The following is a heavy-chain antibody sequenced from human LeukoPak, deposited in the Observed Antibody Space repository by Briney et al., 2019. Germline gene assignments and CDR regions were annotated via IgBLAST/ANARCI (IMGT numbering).Heavy chain of an antibody. CDR2: IYGGGST. D-gene: IGHD6-19*01. CDR3: ASWPVGWYGEDS. Sequence: GGSLRLSCAATGLSVSSNFMSWVRQAPGKGLEWVSVIYGGGSTYYADSVKGRFTISRDTPKNTLYLQMNSLRVEDTAVYYCASWPVGWYGEDSWGQGTMVTVSS. CDR1: GLSVSSNF. V-gene: IGHV3-53*01. J-gene: IGHJ3*01.